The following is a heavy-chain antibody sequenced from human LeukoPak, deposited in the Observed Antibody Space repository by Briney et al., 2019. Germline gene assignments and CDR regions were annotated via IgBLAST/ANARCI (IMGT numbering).Heavy chain of an antibody. V-gene: IGHV3-23*01. CDR3: ANSYYYSLHAFDI. CDR2: ISGSGGST. Sequence: GGSLRLSCAASGFTFSSYAMSWVRQAPGKGLEWVSAISGSGGSTYYAGSVKGRFTISRDNSKNTLYLQMNSLRAEDTAVYYCANSYYYSLHAFDIWGQGTMVTVSS. D-gene: IGHD3-10*01. J-gene: IGHJ3*02. CDR1: GFTFSSYA.